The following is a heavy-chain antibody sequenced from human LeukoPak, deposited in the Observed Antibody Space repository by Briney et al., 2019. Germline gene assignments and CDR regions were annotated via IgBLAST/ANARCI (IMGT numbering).Heavy chain of an antibody. V-gene: IGHV3-64*01. CDR3: ARLDSPYYYDFWSGYDY. D-gene: IGHD3-3*01. CDR1: GFTFSSYA. Sequence: QPGGSLRLSCAASGFTFSSYAMHWVRQAPGKGLEYVSAISSNGGSTYYANSVKGRFTISRDNSKNTLYLQMGSLRAEDMAVYYCARLDSPYYYDFWSGYDYWGQGTLVTVSS. CDR2: ISSNGGST. J-gene: IGHJ4*02.